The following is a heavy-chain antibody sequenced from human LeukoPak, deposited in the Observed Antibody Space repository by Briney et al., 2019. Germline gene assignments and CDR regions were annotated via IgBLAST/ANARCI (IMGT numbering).Heavy chain of an antibody. Sequence: GGSLRLSCAASGFTFSSYAMSWVRQAPGKGLEWVSAISGSGGSTYYADSVKGRFTISRDNSKNTLYLQMNSLRAEDTAVYYCAKASPGYSSSWYLGGLDYWGQGTLVTVSS. CDR3: AKASPGYSSSWYLGGLDY. V-gene: IGHV3-23*01. CDR2: ISGSGGST. D-gene: IGHD6-13*01. CDR1: GFTFSSYA. J-gene: IGHJ4*02.